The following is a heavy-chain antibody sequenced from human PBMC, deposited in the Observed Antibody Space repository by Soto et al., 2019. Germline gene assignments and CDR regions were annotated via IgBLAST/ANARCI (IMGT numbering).Heavy chain of an antibody. CDR2: MSHSGTT. D-gene: IGHD3-16*01. Sequence: GTLSLTCAVSGASIISSDWWNWVRQPPGKGLEWIGEMSHSGTTIYNPSLKGRVTISVDVSKNHFSLNLTSVTAADTAVYYCARDFKAPKDAWAFDYWGRGTLVTVSS. CDR1: GASIISSDW. CDR3: ARDFKAPKDAWAFDY. J-gene: IGHJ4*02. V-gene: IGHV4-4*02.